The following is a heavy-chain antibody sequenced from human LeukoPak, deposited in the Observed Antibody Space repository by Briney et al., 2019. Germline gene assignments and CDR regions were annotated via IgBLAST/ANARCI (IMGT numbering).Heavy chain of an antibody. CDR3: ARGRVKRVPFTKVVGALDY. V-gene: IGHV1-18*01. D-gene: IGHD6-19*01. CDR1: GYTFRNYG. Sequence: ASGKVSCKAAGYTFRNYGITWVRQARGQGLEWMGWIGTYNGNTDYAQKFQVRVMMTADTSTTTDHMAMRSMRSDDTAVYYCARGRVKRVPFTKVVGALDYWGKGTRVTVSS. J-gene: IGHJ4*02. CDR2: IGTYNGNT.